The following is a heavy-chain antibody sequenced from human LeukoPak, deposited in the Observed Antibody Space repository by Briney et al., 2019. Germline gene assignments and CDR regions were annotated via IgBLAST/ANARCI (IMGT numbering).Heavy chain of an antibody. V-gene: IGHV3-23*01. J-gene: IGHJ5*02. CDR2: ISGSGGST. CDR3: AKARSYDTTGYLS. CDR1: GFTFSSYA. Sequence: GGSLRLSCAASGFTFSSYAMSWVRQAPGKGLEWVSAISGSGGSTYYADSVKGRFTISRDNSKNTLYLQMNSLRPDDTAVYYCAKARSYDTTGYLSWGQGTLVTVSS. D-gene: IGHD3-22*01.